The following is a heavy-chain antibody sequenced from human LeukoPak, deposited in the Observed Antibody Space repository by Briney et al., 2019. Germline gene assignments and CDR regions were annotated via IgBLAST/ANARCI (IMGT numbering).Heavy chain of an antibody. CDR1: GYAFTGYY. CDR3: ATDKPHNCFDP. Sequence: ASVKVSCKASGYAFTGYYMHWVRQAPGQGLEWMGLIDPRGGSTTYSQKFQGRITLTRDTPTSTVYIDLRTLRSDDTAVYYCATDKPHNCFDPWGQGTLVTVSS. V-gene: IGHV1-46*01. J-gene: IGHJ5*02. CDR2: IDPRGGST.